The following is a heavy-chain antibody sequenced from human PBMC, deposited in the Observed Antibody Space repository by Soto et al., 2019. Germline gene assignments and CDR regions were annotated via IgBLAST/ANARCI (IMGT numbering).Heavy chain of an antibody. CDR2: IWYHGVDK. CDR1: GFTFSRQA. V-gene: IGHV3-33*01. Sequence: QVQLVESGGGVVQPERSLRLSCAASGFTFSRQAMHWVRQAPGRGLEWVAVIWYHGVDKYDADSVKGRFTISRDNSKNTVYLQMNSLRGEDTAVYYCATGFLGWCNGGNCPLDSWGQGSLVTVSS. CDR3: ATGFLGWCNGGNCPLDS. J-gene: IGHJ4*02. D-gene: IGHD2-15*01.